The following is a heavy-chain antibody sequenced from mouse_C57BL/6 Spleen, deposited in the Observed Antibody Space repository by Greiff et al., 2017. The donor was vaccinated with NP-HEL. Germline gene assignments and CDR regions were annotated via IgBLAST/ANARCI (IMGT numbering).Heavy chain of an antibody. J-gene: IGHJ1*03. CDR1: GYTFTDYN. CDR2: INPNNGGT. Sequence: EVQLQESGPELVKPGASVKIPCKASGYTFTDYNMDWVKQSHGKSLEWIGDINPNNGGTIYNQKFKGKATLTVDKSSSTAYMELRSLTSEDTAVYYCAREYYYGSSPRYFDVWGTGTTVTVSS. D-gene: IGHD1-1*01. V-gene: IGHV1-18*01. CDR3: AREYYYGSSPRYFDV.